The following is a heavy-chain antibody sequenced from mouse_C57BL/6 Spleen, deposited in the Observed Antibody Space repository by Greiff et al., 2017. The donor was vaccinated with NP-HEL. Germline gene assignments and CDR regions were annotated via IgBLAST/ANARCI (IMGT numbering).Heavy chain of an antibody. CDR2: IHPNSGST. J-gene: IGHJ4*01. Sequence: QVQLKQSGAELVKPGASVKLSCKASGYTFTSYWMHWVKPRPGQGLEWIGMIHPNSGSTNYNEKFKSKATLTVDKSSSTAYMQLSSLTSEDSAVYYCARLWTAQVTNAMDYWGQGTSVTVSS. V-gene: IGHV1-64*01. CDR3: ARLWTAQVTNAMDY. CDR1: GYTFTSYW. D-gene: IGHD3-2*02.